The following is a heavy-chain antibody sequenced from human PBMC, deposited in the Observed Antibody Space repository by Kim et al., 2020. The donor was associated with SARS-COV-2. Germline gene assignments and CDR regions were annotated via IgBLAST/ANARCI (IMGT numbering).Heavy chain of an antibody. D-gene: IGHD2-15*01. CDR1: GFTFSSYA. CDR2: ISYDGSNK. CDR3: ARDGDIVVVVAATHYYYYGMDV. V-gene: IGHV3-30*04. J-gene: IGHJ6*02. Sequence: GGSLRLSCAASGFTFSSYAMHWVRQAPGKGLEWVAVISYDGSNKYYADSVKGRFTISRDNSKNTLYLQMNSLRAEDTAVYYCARDGDIVVVVAATHYYYYGMDVWGQGTTVTVSS.